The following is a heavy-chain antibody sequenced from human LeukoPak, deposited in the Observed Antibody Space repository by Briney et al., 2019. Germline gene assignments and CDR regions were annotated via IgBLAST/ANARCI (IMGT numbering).Heavy chain of an antibody. D-gene: IGHD5-24*01. CDR2: INHSGST. CDR3: ATGGGWLQPAYFDY. J-gene: IGHJ4*02. Sequence: SETLSLTCAVYGGSFSGYYWSWIRQPPGKGLEWIGEINHSGSTNYNPSLKSRVTISVDTSKNQFSLKLSSVTAADTAVYYCATGGGWLQPAYFDYWGQGTLVTVSS. V-gene: IGHV4-34*01. CDR1: GGSFSGYY.